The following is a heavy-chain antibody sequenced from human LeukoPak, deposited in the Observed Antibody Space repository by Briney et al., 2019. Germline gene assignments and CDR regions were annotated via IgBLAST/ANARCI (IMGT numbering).Heavy chain of an antibody. CDR2: ISGSGGST. CDR1: GFTVSSNY. D-gene: IGHD3-10*01. Sequence: QTGGSLRLSCAASGFTVSSNYMSWVRQAPGKGLEWVSAISGSGGSTYYADSVKGRFTISRDNSKNTLYLQMNSLRAEDTAVYYCATMVRGVMGTFDYWGQGTLVTVSS. V-gene: IGHV3-23*01. J-gene: IGHJ4*02. CDR3: ATMVRGVMGTFDY.